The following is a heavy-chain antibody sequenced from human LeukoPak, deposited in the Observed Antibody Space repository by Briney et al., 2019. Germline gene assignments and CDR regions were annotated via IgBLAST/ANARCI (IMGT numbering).Heavy chain of an antibody. D-gene: IGHD2-21*02. V-gene: IGHV3-30*18. J-gene: IGHJ4*02. CDR3: AKDWAPYCGGDCYFNY. CDR1: GFIFDNCG. Sequence: PGGSLRLSCAASGFIFDNCGMHWVRQAPGKGLEWVAVISYDGSNKNYADSVKGRFTISRDSSKNTVYLQMNSLRVEDTAVYYCAKDWAPYCGGDCYFNYWGQGTLVTVSS. CDR2: ISYDGSNK.